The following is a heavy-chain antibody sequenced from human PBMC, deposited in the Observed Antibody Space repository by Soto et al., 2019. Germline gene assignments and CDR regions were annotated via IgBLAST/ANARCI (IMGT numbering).Heavy chain of an antibody. CDR2: INMDGSTT. CDR3: ARVAVGAYWFDP. J-gene: IGHJ5*02. CDR1: GFTFSAYW. Sequence: AGGSLRLSCATSGFTFSAYWMHWVRQAPGKGLVWVSRINMDGSTTSYEDSVKGRFTISRDNAKNTLYLQMNSLRAEDTAVYFCARVAVGAYWFDPWGQGTPVTVSS. V-gene: IGHV3-74*01. D-gene: IGHD1-26*01.